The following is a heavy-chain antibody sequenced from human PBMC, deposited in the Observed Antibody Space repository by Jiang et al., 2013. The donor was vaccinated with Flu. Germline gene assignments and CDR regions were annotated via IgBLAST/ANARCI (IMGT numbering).Heavy chain of an antibody. CDR1: GDSVSSNSAA. Sequence: QTLSLTCAISGDSVSSNSAAWNWIRQSPSRGLEWLGRTYYRSKWYNDYAVSVKSRITINPDTSKNQFSLQLNSVTPEDTAVYYCARDRGSSGWPLPPFDPWGQGTLVTVSS. D-gene: IGHD6-19*01. V-gene: IGHV6-1*01. CDR2: TYYRSKWYN. CDR3: ARDRGSSGWPLPPFDP. J-gene: IGHJ5*02.